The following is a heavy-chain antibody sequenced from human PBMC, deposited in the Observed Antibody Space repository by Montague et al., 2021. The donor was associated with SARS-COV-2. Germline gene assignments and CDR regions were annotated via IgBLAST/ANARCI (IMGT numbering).Heavy chain of an antibody. V-gene: IGHV4-39*02. Sequence: SETLSLTCTVSGDSVSSSSYYWGWIRQPPGKGLEWIGNKHYSGITYNNPSLKNRVTMSVDTSKNQFSLKLSSVTAADTAVYYCVRDGYTHVDYWAREPWSPSPQ. J-gene: IGHJ4*02. CDR3: VRDGYTHVDY. CDR1: GDSVSSSSYY. D-gene: IGHD5-24*01. CDR2: KHYSGIT.